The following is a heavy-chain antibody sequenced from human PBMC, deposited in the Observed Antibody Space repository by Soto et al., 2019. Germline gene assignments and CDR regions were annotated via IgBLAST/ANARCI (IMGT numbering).Heavy chain of an antibody. CDR2: ISGSGGSA. J-gene: IGHJ3*01. Sequence: EVQLLESGGGLVRPGGSLRLSCAASAFTFSNYAMNWVRQAPGKGLEWVSVISGSGGSASYADSVQGRFTISRDNSKNTLYLQMNSLRAEDMAIYYCVREDSAWDSRGSFDFWGRGTMVTVS. CDR3: VREDSAWDSRGSFDF. CDR1: AFTFSNYA. V-gene: IGHV3-23*01. D-gene: IGHD6-19*01.